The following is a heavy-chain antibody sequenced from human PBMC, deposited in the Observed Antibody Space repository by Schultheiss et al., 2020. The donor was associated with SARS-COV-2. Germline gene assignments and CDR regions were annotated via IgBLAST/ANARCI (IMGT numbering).Heavy chain of an antibody. J-gene: IGHJ5*02. Sequence: SETLSLTCTVSGGSISSYYWSWIRQPPGKGLEWIGYIYYSGITNYNPSLNNRVTISLDTPKSQFSLKLNSVTAADTAVYYCARVHVTFVRGIRGWFDPWGQGTLVTVSS. CDR1: GGSISSYY. V-gene: IGHV4-59*01. CDR3: ARVHVTFVRGIRGWFDP. CDR2: IYYSGIT. D-gene: IGHD3-10*01.